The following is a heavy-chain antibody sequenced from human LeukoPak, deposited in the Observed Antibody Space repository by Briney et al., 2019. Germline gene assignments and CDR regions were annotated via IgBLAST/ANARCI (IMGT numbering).Heavy chain of an antibody. CDR2: FYRGDST. CDR1: GFTVSSSY. V-gene: IGHV3-53*01. D-gene: IGHD5-18*01. CDR3: ARARGYSYGYLDY. Sequence: SGGSLRLSCAASGFTVSSSYMYWVRQAPGKGLEWVSFFYRGDSTYYAESVRGRFTISRDNSKNTLYLLMNSLIPEDTAVYYCARARGYSYGYLDYWGQGTLVTVSS. J-gene: IGHJ4*02.